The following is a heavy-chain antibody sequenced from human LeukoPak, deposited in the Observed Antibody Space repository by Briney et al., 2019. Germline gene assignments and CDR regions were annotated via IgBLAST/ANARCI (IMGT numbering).Heavy chain of an antibody. CDR3: ARVIAVAGPGRPFDY. V-gene: IGHV1-3*01. CDR1: GYTFTSYA. D-gene: IGHD6-19*01. CDR2: INAGNGNT. J-gene: IGHJ4*02. Sequence: ASVKVSCKASGYTFTSYAMHWVRQAPGQRLEWMGWINAGNGNTKYSQKFQGRVTITRDTSASTAYMELSRLRSDDTAVYYCARVIAVAGPGRPFDYWGQGTLVTVSS.